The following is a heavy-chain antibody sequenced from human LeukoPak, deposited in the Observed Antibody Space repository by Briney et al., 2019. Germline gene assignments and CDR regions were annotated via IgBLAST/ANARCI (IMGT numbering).Heavy chain of an antibody. Sequence: SETLSLTCIVSGGSISSSSYYWGWIRQPPGKGLEWIGEINHSGSTNYNPSLKSRVTISVDTSKNQFSLKLSSVTAADTAVYYCARHHSQHFFVDIWGQGTMVTVSS. V-gene: IGHV4-39*01. J-gene: IGHJ3*02. D-gene: IGHD3-3*02. CDR3: ARHHSQHFFVDI. CDR1: GGSISSSSYY. CDR2: INHSGST.